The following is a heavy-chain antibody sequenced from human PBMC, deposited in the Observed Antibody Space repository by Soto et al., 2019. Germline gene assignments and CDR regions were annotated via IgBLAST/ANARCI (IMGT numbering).Heavy chain of an antibody. J-gene: IGHJ4*02. CDR1: GFIFSNYV. V-gene: IGHV3-23*04. D-gene: IGHD1-26*01. Sequence: EVKLVDSGGGLVQPGGSLRLSCAASGFIFSNYVMSWVRQAPGKGLEWVSSISDSGGTSYYADSVKGRFTISRDNSKNTLYLQMNSLIAEDTAIYYCAKRPRALLTFDYWGQGTLVTVSS. CDR3: AKRPRALLTFDY. CDR2: ISDSGGTS.